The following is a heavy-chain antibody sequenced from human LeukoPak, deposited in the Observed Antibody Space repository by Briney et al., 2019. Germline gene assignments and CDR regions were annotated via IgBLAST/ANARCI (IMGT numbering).Heavy chain of an antibody. V-gene: IGHV3-21*01. CDR2: ITSRSTYT. J-gene: IGHJ3*02. Sequence: GGSLRLSCAASGFTFSSFSMNWVRQAPGKGLEWVSSITSRSTYTYYADSVKGRFTISRDNANNSLFLQMHSLRAEDTAIYYCARETYYDILTQTDGFDIWGQGTMVTVSS. CDR1: GFTFSSFS. D-gene: IGHD3-9*01. CDR3: ARETYYDILTQTDGFDI.